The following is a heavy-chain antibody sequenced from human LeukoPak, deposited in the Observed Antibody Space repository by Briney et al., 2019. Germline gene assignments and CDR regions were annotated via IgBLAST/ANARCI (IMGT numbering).Heavy chain of an antibody. CDR2: INPNSGGT. CDR1: GYPFTGYY. CDR3: ARSYYYDSSGYRGLDY. Sequence: ASVKVSCKASGYPFTGYYMHWVRQAPGQGLEWMGWINPNSGGTNYAQKFQGRVTMTRDTSISTAYMELSRLRSDDTAVYYCARSYYYDSSGYRGLDYWGQGTLVTVSS. V-gene: IGHV1-2*02. D-gene: IGHD3-22*01. J-gene: IGHJ4*02.